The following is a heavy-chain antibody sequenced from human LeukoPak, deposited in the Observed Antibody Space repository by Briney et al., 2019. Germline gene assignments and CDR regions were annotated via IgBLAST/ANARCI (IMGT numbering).Heavy chain of an antibody. D-gene: IGHD3-22*01. J-gene: IGHJ4*02. CDR1: GISFSSHG. Sequence: GGSLGLSCAASGISFSSHGMHWVRQAPGKGLEWVAVISYDGSNKYYADSVKGRFTISRDNSKNTLYLQMNSLRAEDTAVYYCAKGHYDSSGYPDYWGQGTLVTVSS. CDR2: ISYDGSNK. CDR3: AKGHYDSSGYPDY. V-gene: IGHV3-30*18.